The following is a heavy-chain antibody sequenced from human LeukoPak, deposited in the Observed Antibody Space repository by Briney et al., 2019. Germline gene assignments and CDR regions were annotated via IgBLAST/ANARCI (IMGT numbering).Heavy chain of an antibody. CDR2: INPNSGGT. J-gene: IGHJ4*02. D-gene: IGHD3-22*01. V-gene: IGHV1-2*02. CDR1: GYTFTDCY. Sequence: ASVKVSCKASGYTFTDCYMHWVRQAPGQGLEWMGWINPNSGGTNYAQKFQGRVTMTRDTSISTAYMELSRLRSNDTAVYYCARDGRNYDSRCFDYWGQGTLVTVSS. CDR3: ARDGRNYDSRCFDY.